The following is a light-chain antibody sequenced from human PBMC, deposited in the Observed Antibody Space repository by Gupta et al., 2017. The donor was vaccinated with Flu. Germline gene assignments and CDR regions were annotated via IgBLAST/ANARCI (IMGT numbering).Light chain of an antibody. CDR1: QSVSSN. J-gene: IGKJ2*01. Sequence: ATLSVSPGERATLSCRASQSVSSNLAWYQQKPGQAPRLLIYGASTRDTGIPARFSGGGSGTELTLTISSLQSEDFAVYYCQQYNNWPPYTFGQGTKMEIK. V-gene: IGKV3-15*01. CDR3: QQYNNWPPYT. CDR2: GAS.